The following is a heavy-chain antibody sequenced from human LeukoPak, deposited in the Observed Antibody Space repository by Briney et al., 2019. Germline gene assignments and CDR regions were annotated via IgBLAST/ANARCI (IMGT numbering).Heavy chain of an antibody. V-gene: IGHV3-48*03. CDR1: GFTFSNYE. CDR3: ARDRGRGWSHLYFDL. Sequence: GGSLRLSCAASGFTFSNYEMNWVRQAPGKGLEWVSYVTSSGSAINYADSVKGRFTISRDNAKNSLYLQMNSLRAVDTAAYYCARDRGRGWSHLYFDLWGRGTLVTVSS. J-gene: IGHJ2*01. D-gene: IGHD6-19*01. CDR2: VTSSGSAI.